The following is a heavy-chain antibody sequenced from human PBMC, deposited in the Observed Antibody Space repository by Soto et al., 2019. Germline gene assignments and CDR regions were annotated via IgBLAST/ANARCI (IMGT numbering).Heavy chain of an antibody. CDR1: GFTFSSYW. CDR3: ARRHYGDLYYYYGMDV. D-gene: IGHD4-17*01. CDR2: IKQDGSEK. J-gene: IGHJ6*02. Sequence: GGSLRLPCAASGFTFSSYWMSWVRQAPGKGLEWVANIKQDGSEKYYVDSVKGRFTISRDNAKNSLYLQMNSLRAEDTAVYYCARRHYGDLYYYYGMDVWGQGTTVTVSS. V-gene: IGHV3-7*05.